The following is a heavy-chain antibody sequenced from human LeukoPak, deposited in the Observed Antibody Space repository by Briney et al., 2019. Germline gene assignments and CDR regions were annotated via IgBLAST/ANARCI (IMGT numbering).Heavy chain of an antibody. CDR2: IHYSGST. J-gene: IGHJ6*03. CDR3: ARTTEGYAGGPGYSYYYYMDV. D-gene: IGHD5-12*01. CDR1: GGSISSYY. V-gene: IGHV4-59*01. Sequence: PSETLSLTCTVSGGSISSYYWSWIRQPPGKGLEWIGFIHYSGSTHYNPSLKSRVTISVVTSKNQFSLKLRSVTAADTAVYYCARTTEGYAGGPGYSYYYYMDVWGKGTKVSISS.